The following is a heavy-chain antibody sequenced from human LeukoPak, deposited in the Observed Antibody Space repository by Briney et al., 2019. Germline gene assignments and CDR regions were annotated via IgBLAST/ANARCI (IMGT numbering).Heavy chain of an antibody. CDR3: YVVVTLTFDC. V-gene: IGHV3-15*01. CDR2: IKSKTAGGTT. Sequence: ARSLTLSCAVAAFTFSNVWMGWVRQAQGRVRDWVGRIKSKTAGGTTDYDARVKGRLTISRDDSKNTLYLQMNSLKTEDTAVYYCYVVVTLTFDCWGQGTLVTVSS. D-gene: IGHD2-21*02. CDR1: AFTFSNVW. J-gene: IGHJ4*02.